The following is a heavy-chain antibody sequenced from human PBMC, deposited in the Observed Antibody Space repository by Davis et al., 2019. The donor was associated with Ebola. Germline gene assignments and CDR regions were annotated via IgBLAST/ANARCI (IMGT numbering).Heavy chain of an antibody. J-gene: IGHJ5*02. V-gene: IGHV1-18*01. CDR2: ISDYNGNT. D-gene: IGHD3-10*01. Sequence: ASVKVSCKASGYTFRSYGISWVRQAPGQGLEWLGWISDYNGNTNYAQKLQGRLTITADDLTNTGYMELSGLRYEDTALYYCARGYGSGDWFDPWGQGTLVTVSS. CDR3: ARGYGSGDWFDP. CDR1: GYTFRSYG.